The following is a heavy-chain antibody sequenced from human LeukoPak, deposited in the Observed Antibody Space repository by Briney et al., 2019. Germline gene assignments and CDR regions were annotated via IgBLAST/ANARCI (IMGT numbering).Heavy chain of an antibody. CDR2: INHTGST. J-gene: IGHJ5*02. V-gene: IGHV4-34*01. CDR1: GGSFSGY. Sequence: SETLSLTCAVYGGSFSGYWSWIRQPPGKGLEWIGEINHTGSTNYNPSLKSRVTISLDRSKNQFSLKLRSVTAADTAVYYCARLQVHCGGDCYTRWFDPWGQGTLVTVSS. D-gene: IGHD2-21*02. CDR3: ARLQVHCGGDCYTRWFDP.